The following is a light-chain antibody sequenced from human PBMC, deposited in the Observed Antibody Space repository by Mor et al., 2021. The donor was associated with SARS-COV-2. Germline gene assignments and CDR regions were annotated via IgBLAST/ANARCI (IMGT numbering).Light chain of an antibody. J-gene: IGKJ1*01. CDR1: NNN. Sequence: NNNLAWYQQKPGQPPRLLIYRASTRATGTPPRFSGSGSGTEFSLTISSLQSEDFALYYCQQCDDWPRTFGQGSKV. CDR3: QQCDDWPRT. V-gene: IGKV3-15*01. CDR2: RAS.